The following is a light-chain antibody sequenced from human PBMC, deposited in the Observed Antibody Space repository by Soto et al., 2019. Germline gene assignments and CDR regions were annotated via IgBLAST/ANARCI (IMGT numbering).Light chain of an antibody. CDR3: QQYGSPGT. CDR2: GAS. CDR1: QSVSSSF. V-gene: IGKV3-20*01. J-gene: IGKJ1*01. Sequence: EIVLAQYPGTLSLSPGESATLSWGASQSVSSSFLAWYKQKAGQAPRPLIYGASRRATGIPDRFSGSGSGTEFTLTISRMEPEDFAVYYCQQYGSPGTFGQGTKVDIK.